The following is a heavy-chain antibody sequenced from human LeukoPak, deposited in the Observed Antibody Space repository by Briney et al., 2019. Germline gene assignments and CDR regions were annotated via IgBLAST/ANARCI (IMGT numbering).Heavy chain of an antibody. Sequence: SETLSLTCTVSGGSVSSGSYYWSWIRQPPGKGLEWIGYIYYSGSTNYNPSLKSRVTISVDTSKNQFSLKLSSVTAADTAVYYCARGSTAMANYLDYWGQGTLVTVSS. CDR3: ARGSTAMANYLDY. CDR2: IYYSGST. V-gene: IGHV4-61*01. J-gene: IGHJ4*02. CDR1: GGSVSSGSYY. D-gene: IGHD5-18*01.